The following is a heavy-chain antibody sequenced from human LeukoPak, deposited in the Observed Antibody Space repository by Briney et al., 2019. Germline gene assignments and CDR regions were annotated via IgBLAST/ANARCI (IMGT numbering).Heavy chain of an antibody. CDR1: GFSFNSHG. V-gene: IGHV3-30*03. J-gene: IGHJ4*02. CDR3: ATSYCSSTSCPPHY. D-gene: IGHD2-2*01. CDR2: ISYDGSNK. Sequence: GGSLRLSCAASGFSFNSHGMHWVRQAPDKGLEWVAVISYDGSNKYYADSVKGRFTISRDNSKNTLYLQMNSLRAEDTAVYYCATSYCSSTSCPPHYWGQGTLVTVSS.